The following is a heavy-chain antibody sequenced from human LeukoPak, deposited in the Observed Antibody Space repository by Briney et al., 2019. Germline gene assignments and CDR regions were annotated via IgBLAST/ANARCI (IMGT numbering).Heavy chain of an antibody. CDR3: ARGAYGSGSSNIDY. V-gene: IGHV4-61*02. CDR2: IYTNGRT. Sequence: SQTLSLIRTVSGVSIRSVRYYWSGIRRPAGEGLEWIGCIYTNGRTHYNPSLKSRVTISVDTSKNPCSLKLSSVTAADTAVYSCARGAYGSGSSNIDYWGQGTLVTVSS. D-gene: IGHD3-10*01. J-gene: IGHJ4*02. CDR1: GVSIRSVRYY.